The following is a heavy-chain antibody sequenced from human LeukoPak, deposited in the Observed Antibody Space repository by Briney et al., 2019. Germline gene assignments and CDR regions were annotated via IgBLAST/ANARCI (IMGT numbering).Heavy chain of an antibody. CDR2: INYSGSS. CDR3: ARRPPEDGYGLDY. CDR1: VGSFSGYY. V-gene: IGHV4-34*01. Sequence: SETLSLTCAVYVGSFSGYYWNWVRQTPGKGLEWIGEINYSGSSNYNPSLKSRVTISVDTSKNRFSLKLSSMTAADTAVYYCARRPPEDGYGLDYWGRGTLVTVSS. D-gene: IGHD5-24*01. J-gene: IGHJ4*02.